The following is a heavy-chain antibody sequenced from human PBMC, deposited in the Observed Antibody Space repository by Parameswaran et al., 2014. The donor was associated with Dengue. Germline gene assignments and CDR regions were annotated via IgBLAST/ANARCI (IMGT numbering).Heavy chain of an antibody. CDR3: AREDTGAFDI. V-gene: IGHV3-33*01. Sequence: WIRQPPGKGLEWVAVIWYDGSNKYYADSVKGRFTISRDNSKNTLYLQMNSLRAEDTAVYYCAREDTGAFDIWGQGTMVTVSS. D-gene: IGHD4-17*01. J-gene: IGHJ3*02. CDR2: IWYDGSNK.